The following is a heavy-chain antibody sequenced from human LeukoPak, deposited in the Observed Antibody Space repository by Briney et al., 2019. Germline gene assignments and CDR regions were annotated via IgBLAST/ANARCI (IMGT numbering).Heavy chain of an antibody. Sequence: GESLKISCQGSGSLFTSYWIGWVRQLPGKGLEWMGIIYPGDSDTRYRPSFQGQVTISADKSISTAYLQWSSLKASDTAMYYCARLPDGEAGHLDYWGQGTLVTVSS. D-gene: IGHD3-10*01. V-gene: IGHV5-51*01. J-gene: IGHJ4*02. CDR3: ARLPDGEAGHLDY. CDR2: IYPGDSDT. CDR1: GSLFTSYW.